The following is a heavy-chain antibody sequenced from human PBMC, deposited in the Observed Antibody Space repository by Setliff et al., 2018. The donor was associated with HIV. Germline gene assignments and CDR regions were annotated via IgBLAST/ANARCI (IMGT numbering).Heavy chain of an antibody. D-gene: IGHD3-22*01. CDR2: ISAYNGNT. V-gene: IGHV1-18*01. CDR1: GYTFTSYG. CDR3: ARVGYYYDSSGLDAFDI. Sequence: ASVKVSCKASGYTFTSYGISWVRQAPGQGLEWMGWISAYNGNTSYAQKLQGRVTMTTDTSTSTAYMELRSLRSDDTAVYYCARVGYYYDSSGLDAFDIWGQGTMVTVS. J-gene: IGHJ3*02.